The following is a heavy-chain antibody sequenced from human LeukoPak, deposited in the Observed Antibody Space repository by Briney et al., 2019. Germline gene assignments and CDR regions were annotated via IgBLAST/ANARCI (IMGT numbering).Heavy chain of an antibody. D-gene: IGHD5-24*01. CDR2: IIPIFGTA. Sequence: ASVKVSCKASGGTFSSYAISWVRQAPGQGLEWMGGIIPIFGTANYAQKFQGRVTITADESTSTAYMELSSLRSKDTAVYYCARSEMATIDFDYWGQGTLVTVSS. J-gene: IGHJ4*02. CDR3: ARSEMATIDFDY. V-gene: IGHV1-69*13. CDR1: GGTFSSYA.